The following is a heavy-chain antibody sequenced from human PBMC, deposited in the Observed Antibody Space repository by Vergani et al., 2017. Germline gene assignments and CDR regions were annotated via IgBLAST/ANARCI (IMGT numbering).Heavy chain of an antibody. CDR3: ASEDYGRRSLAFDI. CDR2: INHSGST. D-gene: IGHD4-17*01. CDR1: GGSFSGYY. V-gene: IGHV4-34*01. Sequence: QVQLQQWGAGLLKPSETLSLTCAVYGGSFSGYYWSWIRQPPGKGLEWIGEINHSGSTNYNPSLKRRVTISVDTSKSQFSLKLSSVTAADTAVYYCASEDYGRRSLAFDIWGQGTMVTVSS. J-gene: IGHJ3*02.